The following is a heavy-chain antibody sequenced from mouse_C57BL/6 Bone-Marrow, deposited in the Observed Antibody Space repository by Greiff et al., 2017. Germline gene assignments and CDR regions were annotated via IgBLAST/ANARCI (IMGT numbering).Heavy chain of an antibody. Sequence: EVQLQQSGPELVKPGASVKISCKASGYTFTDYYMNWVKQSHGKSLEWIGDINPNNGGTSYNQKFKGKATLTVDKSSSTAYMELRSLTSEDSAVYYCAYYGSSYPYWYFDVWGTGTTVTGSS. CDR3: AYYGSSYPYWYFDV. V-gene: IGHV1-26*01. D-gene: IGHD1-1*01. CDR2: INPNNGGT. CDR1: GYTFTDYY. J-gene: IGHJ1*03.